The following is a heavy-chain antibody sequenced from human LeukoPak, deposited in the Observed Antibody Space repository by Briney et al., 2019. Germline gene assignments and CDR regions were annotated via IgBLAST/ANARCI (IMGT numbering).Heavy chain of an antibody. CDR1: GFTFSSYA. J-gene: IGHJ6*02. Sequence: GGSLRLSCAASGFTFSSYAMSWVRQAPGKGLEWVSAISGSGGSTYNADSVKGRFTISRDNSKNSLYLQMNSLRAEDTPVYYCAARGGYGDYYYYYGMDVWGQGTTVTVSS. D-gene: IGHD5-12*01. V-gene: IGHV3-23*01. CDR2: ISGSGGST. CDR3: AARGGYGDYYYYYGMDV.